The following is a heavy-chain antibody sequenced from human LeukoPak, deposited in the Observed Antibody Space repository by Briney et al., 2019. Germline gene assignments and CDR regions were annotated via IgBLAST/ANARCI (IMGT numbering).Heavy chain of an antibody. CDR3: ARASDPWLQLT. Sequence: GGPLRLSCAASGLTFSTYRMIWVRPAPRKGLRWVGNIKQDGSEKRYADSVRGRFSISRDNAQTSLYLQMNSLRAEDTAVYYCARASDPWLQLTWGQGTLVTVSS. V-gene: IGHV3-7*05. D-gene: IGHD5-24*01. CDR2: IKQDGSEK. CDR1: GLTFSTYR. J-gene: IGHJ5*02.